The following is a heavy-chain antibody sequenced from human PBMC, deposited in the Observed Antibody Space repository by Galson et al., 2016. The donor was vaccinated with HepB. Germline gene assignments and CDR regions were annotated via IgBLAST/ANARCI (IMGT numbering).Heavy chain of an antibody. CDR3: ARSGYTSGWYARIDY. CDR1: GASVSSSSYE. D-gene: IGHD6-19*01. CDR2: LYDSGRT. Sequence: SETLSLTCSVSGASVSSSSYEWGWIRQPPGRGLEWIGSLYDSGRTYSSPSPECRVTISVDTSKNQLSLKLGSVTAADTAVYYCARSGYTSGWYARIDYWGQGILVTVSS. V-gene: IGHV4-39*01. J-gene: IGHJ4*02.